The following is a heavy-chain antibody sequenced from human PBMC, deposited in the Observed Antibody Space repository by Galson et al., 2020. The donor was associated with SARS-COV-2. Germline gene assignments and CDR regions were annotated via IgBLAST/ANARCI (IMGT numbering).Heavy chain of an antibody. CDR1: GYSFTSYW. J-gene: IGHJ6*02. D-gene: IGHD6-6*01. V-gene: IGHV5-51*01. CDR3: ARSSIAARRGDYYYYGMDV. CDR2: IYPGDSDT. Sequence: KIGESLKISCKGSGYSFTSYWIGWVRQMPGTGLEWMGIIYPGDSDTRYSPSFQGQVTISADKSISTAYLQWSSLKASDTAMYYCARSSIAARRGDYYYYGMDVWGQGTTVTVSS.